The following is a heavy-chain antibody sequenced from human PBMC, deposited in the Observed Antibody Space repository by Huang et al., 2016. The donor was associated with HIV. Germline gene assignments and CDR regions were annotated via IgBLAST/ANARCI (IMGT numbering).Heavy chain of an antibody. D-gene: IGHD6-13*01. CDR2: IRYDGNND. CDR1: GFPFSAYG. V-gene: IGHV3-30*02. CDR3: VKERGSSRARSSFDF. J-gene: IGHJ3*01. Sequence: QVRLVESGGGVVQPGASLPLSCSASGFPFSAYGRDWVRQALGKGLEWVSFIRYDGNNDYLIGSVKCRFTISRDNSNNTLYLRMNSLRPEDTAVYYCVKERGSSRARSSFDFWGQGTSVIVSS.